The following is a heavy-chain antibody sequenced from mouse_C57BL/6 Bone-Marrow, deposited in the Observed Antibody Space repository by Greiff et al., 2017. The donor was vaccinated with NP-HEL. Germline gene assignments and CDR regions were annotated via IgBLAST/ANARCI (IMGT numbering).Heavy chain of an antibody. V-gene: IGHV2-5*01. CDR1: GFSLTSYG. Sequence: VQLVESGPGLVQPSQSLSITCTVSGFSLTSYGVHWVRQSPGKGLEWLGVIWRGGSTDYNAAFMSRLSITKDNSKSQVFFKMNSLQADDTAIYYCAKNYYGSSPFYWYFDVWGTGTTVTVSS. CDR2: IWRGGST. CDR3: AKNYYGSSPFYWYFDV. D-gene: IGHD1-1*01. J-gene: IGHJ1*03.